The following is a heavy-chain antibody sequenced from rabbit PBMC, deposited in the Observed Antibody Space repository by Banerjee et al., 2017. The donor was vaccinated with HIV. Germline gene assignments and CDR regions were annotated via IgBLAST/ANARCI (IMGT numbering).Heavy chain of an antibody. Sequence: QSLEESGGDLVKPEGSLTLTCTASGFSFSNKYVMCWVRQAPGKGLEWIACIYTGSGGGTVYASWAKGRFTISKTSSTTVTLQMTSLTAADTATYFCARDLAGVIGWNFNLWGPGTLVTVS. D-gene: IGHD4-1*01. CDR3: ARDLAGVIGWNFNL. CDR2: IYTGSGGGT. J-gene: IGHJ4*01. CDR1: GFSFSNKYV. V-gene: IGHV1S40*01.